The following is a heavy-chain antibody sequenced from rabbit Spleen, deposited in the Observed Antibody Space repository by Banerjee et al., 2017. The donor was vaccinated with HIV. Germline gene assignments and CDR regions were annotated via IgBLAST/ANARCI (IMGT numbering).Heavy chain of an antibody. CDR2: IATITGKT. J-gene: IGHJ4*01. Sequence: QSLEESGGDLVKPGASLTLTCTASGFSFSEKEVMCWVRQALGKGLEWIGCIATITGKTFYATWAKGRFTISKSTSLNTVTLQMTSLTAADTTTYFCARDTVYADYAAFGHATLHYFDLWGPGTLVTVS. V-gene: IGHV1S40*01. CDR3: ARDTVYADYAAFGHATLHYFDL. CDR1: GFSFSEKEV. D-gene: IGHD2-1*01.